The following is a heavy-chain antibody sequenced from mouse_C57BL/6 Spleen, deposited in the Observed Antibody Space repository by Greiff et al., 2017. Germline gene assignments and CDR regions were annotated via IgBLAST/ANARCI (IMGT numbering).Heavy chain of an antibody. V-gene: IGHV1-80*01. CDR1: GYAFSSYW. CDR3: ASPVYYSNLGRYFDV. J-gene: IGHJ1*03. D-gene: IGHD2-5*01. Sequence: QVQLQQSGAELVKPGASVKISCKASGYAFSSYWMNWVKQRPGKGLEWIGQIYPGDGDTNYNGKFKGKATLTADKSSSTAYMQLSSLTSEDSAVYFCASPVYYSNLGRYFDVWGTGTTVTVSS. CDR2: IYPGDGDT.